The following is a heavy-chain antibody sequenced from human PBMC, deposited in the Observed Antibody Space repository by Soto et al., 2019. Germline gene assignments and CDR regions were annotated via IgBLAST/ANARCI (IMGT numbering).Heavy chain of an antibody. CDR3: AKRSTSPALKTYSFDY. V-gene: IGHV3-23*01. J-gene: IGHJ4*02. CDR1: GLTFSSYA. Sequence: GGSLRLSCAASGLTFSSYAMSWVRQAPGKGLEWVSSIGAGSNTFYADSVKGRFTISRDNSKNTLCLQMNSLRAEDTAVYFCAKRSTSPALKTYSFDYWGQGTLVTVSS. CDR2: IGAGSNT.